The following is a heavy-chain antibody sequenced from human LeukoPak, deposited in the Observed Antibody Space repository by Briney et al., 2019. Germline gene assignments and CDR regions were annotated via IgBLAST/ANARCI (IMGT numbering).Heavy chain of an antibody. CDR1: GYTFTSYG. CDR3: ARVAGNCGGDCYRLLY. J-gene: IGHJ4*02. Sequence: ASVKVSCKASGYTFTSYGINWVRQGTGQGLEWLGWMNPNSGNTGYAQRFQGRVSMTRNTSISTAYMELSNLRSEDTAVYYCARVAGNCGGDCYRLLYWGQGTLVTVSS. V-gene: IGHV1-8*01. D-gene: IGHD2-21*01. CDR2: MNPNSGNT.